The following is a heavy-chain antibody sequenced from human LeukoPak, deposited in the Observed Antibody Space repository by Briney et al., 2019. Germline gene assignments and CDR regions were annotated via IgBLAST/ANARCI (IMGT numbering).Heavy chain of an antibody. CDR1: GFTFSNYA. CDR2: ISGSGVYT. CDR3: AKDIPNSGPDY. Sequence: GGSLRLSCAASGFTFSNYAMNWVRQAPGKGLEWVSAISGSGVYTYYADSVKGRFTISRDNSNNMLYLQMSSLRAEDTAVYYCAKDIPNSGPDYWGQGTLVTVSS. V-gene: IGHV3-23*01. J-gene: IGHJ4*02. D-gene: IGHD6-25*01.